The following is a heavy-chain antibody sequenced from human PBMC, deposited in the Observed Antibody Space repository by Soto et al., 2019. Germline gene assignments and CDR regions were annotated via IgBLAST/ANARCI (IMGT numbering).Heavy chain of an antibody. Sequence: SETLSLTCTVSGGSISSYYWSWIRQPPGKGLEWIGYIYYSGSTNYNPSLKSRVTISVDTSKNQFSLKLSSVTAADTAVYYCARDSRPPTYYDNLSYYYYYGMDVWGQGTTVIVSS. V-gene: IGHV4-59*01. CDR1: GGSISSYY. J-gene: IGHJ6*02. D-gene: IGHD3-22*01. CDR2: IYYSGST. CDR3: ARDSRPPTYYDNLSYYYYYGMDV.